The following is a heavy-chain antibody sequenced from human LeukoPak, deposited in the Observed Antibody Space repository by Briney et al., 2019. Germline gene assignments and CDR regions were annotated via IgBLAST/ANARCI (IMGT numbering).Heavy chain of an antibody. J-gene: IGHJ4*02. CDR1: GFTFSNAW. CDR2: IKSKTDGGTT. D-gene: IGHD3-16*01. Sequence: GSLRLSCAASGFTFSNAWMNWVRQAPGKGLEWVGRIKSKTDGGTTDYAAPVKGRFTISRDDSKNTLYLQMNSLKTEDTAVYYCTTDRYMITFGGVIVRGQYWGQGTLVTVSS. V-gene: IGHV3-15*07. CDR3: TTDRYMITFGGVIVRGQY.